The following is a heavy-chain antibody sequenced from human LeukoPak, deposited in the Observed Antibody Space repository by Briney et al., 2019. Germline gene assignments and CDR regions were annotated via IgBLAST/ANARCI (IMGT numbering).Heavy chain of an antibody. J-gene: IGHJ4*02. V-gene: IGHV3-33*01. Sequence: PGGSLRLSCAASGFTLTSYGMHWVRQAPGKGLEWVAVIWYDGSNKYYADSVKGRFTISRDNSKNTLYLQMNSLRAEDTAVYYCARGYYDVLTGHPKNFDYWGQGTLVTVSS. CDR3: ARGYYDVLTGHPKNFDY. CDR2: IWYDGSNK. CDR1: GFTLTSYG. D-gene: IGHD3-9*01.